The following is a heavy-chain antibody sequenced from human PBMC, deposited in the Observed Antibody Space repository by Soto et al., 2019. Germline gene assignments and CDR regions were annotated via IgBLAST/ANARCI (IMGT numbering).Heavy chain of an antibody. V-gene: IGHV3-23*01. J-gene: IGHJ3*02. CDR1: GFTFSSYA. Sequence: EVQLLESGGGLTQPGGSLRLSCAASGFTFSSYAMSWVRQAPGKGLEWVSDISNSGGSTNYADSVKGRFTISRDKSKNTLYLQMNSLRAEDTAVYYCAKRRAGGGGAFDIWGQGTMVTVSS. CDR3: AKRRAGGGGAFDI. D-gene: IGHD3-16*01. CDR2: ISNSGGST.